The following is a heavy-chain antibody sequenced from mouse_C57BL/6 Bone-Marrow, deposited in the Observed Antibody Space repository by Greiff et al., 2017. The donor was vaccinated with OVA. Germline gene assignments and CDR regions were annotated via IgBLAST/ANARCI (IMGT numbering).Heavy chain of an antibody. Sequence: QVQLQQPGAELVRPGTSVKLSCKASGYTFTSYWMHWVKQRPGQGLEWIGVIDPSDSYTNYNQKFKGKATLTVDTSSSTAYMQLSSLTSEDSAVYYCAREGYYGSSDYGGQGTTLTVSS. V-gene: IGHV1-59*01. CDR1: GYTFTSYW. J-gene: IGHJ2*01. CDR3: AREGYYGSSDY. D-gene: IGHD1-1*01. CDR2: IDPSDSYT.